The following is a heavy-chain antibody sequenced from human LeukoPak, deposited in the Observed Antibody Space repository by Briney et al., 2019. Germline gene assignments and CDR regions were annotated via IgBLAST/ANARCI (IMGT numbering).Heavy chain of an antibody. CDR1: GYTFTSYG. CDR2: ISAYNGNT. Sequence: ASVKVSCKASGYTFTSYGISWARQAPGQGLEWMGWISAYNGNTNYAQKLQGRVTMTRNTSISTAYMELSSLRSEDTAVYYCARGPGIVGATTVGIYAFDIWGQGTMVTVSS. D-gene: IGHD1-26*01. CDR3: ARGPGIVGATTVGIYAFDI. V-gene: IGHV1-18*01. J-gene: IGHJ3*02.